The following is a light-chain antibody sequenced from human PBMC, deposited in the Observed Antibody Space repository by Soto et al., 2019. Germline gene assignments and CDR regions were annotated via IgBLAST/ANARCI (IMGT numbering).Light chain of an antibody. J-gene: IGKJ1*01. V-gene: IGKV1-6*01. Sequence: AIQMTQSPSSLSASVGDRVTITCRASEGIRNDLGWYQQKPGKAPNLLIYAASNLESGVPSRFSGSGSGTDFTLTISSLQPEDFATYYCLQDYNYPRTFGQGTKVEIK. CDR2: AAS. CDR1: EGIRND. CDR3: LQDYNYPRT.